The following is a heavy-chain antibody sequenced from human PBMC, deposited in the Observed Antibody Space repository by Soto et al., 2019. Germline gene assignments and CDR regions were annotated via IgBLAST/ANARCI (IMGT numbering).Heavy chain of an antibody. CDR2: ISGSGGST. Sequence: PGGSLRLSCAASGFTFRSYAMSWVRQAPGKGLEWVSAISGSGGSTYYADSVKGRFTISRDNSKNTLYLQMNSLRAEDTAVYYCAKDGSSSWLLLFYFDYWGQGTLVTVSS. J-gene: IGHJ4*02. V-gene: IGHV3-23*01. CDR1: GFTFRSYA. D-gene: IGHD6-13*01. CDR3: AKDGSSSWLLLFYFDY.